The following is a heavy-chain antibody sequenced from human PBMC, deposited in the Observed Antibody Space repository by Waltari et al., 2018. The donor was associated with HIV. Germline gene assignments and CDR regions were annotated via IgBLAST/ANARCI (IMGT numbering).Heavy chain of an antibody. CDR3: VRDNYDFWSGSRTHFHYGMDV. J-gene: IGHJ6*02. D-gene: IGHD3-3*01. CDR1: GASISGTN. Sequence: VQLQTSGPGVVKPSETLSLNCVVSGASISGTNNYWGWISQSPGKGLVWVSRINSDGSRATYTDSVKGRFTISRDNARNTLYLQINSLRVEDTAVYYCVRDNYDFWSGSRTHFHYGMDVWGQGTTVIVS. CDR2: INSDGSRA. V-gene: IGHV3-74*03.